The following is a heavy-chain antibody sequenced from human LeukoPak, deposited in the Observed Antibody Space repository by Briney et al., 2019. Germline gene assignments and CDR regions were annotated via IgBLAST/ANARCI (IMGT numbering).Heavy chain of an antibody. Sequence: SVKVSCKASGGTFSSYAISWVRQASGQGLEWMGGIIPIFGTANYAQKFQGRVTITADKSTSTAYMELSSLRSEDTAVYYCAVVLWFGEKPFDYWGQGTLVTVSS. CDR1: GGTFSSYA. J-gene: IGHJ4*02. CDR3: AVVLWFGEKPFDY. D-gene: IGHD3-10*01. CDR2: IIPIFGTA. V-gene: IGHV1-69*06.